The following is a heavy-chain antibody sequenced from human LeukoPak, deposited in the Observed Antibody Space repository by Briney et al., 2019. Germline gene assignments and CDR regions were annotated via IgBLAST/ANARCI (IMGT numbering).Heavy chain of an antibody. CDR2: TSYDGSNK. D-gene: IGHD6-19*01. CDR3: ARDNSNGAYYYYGMDV. CDR1: GFTFSSYG. J-gene: IGHJ6*02. Sequence: GGSLRLSCAASGFTFSSYGMHWVRQAPGKGLEWVALTSYDGSNKDYADSVKGRFTISRDNSKNTLFLQMNSLRAEDTAVYYCARDNSNGAYYYYGMDVWGQGTTVTVSS. V-gene: IGHV3-30*04.